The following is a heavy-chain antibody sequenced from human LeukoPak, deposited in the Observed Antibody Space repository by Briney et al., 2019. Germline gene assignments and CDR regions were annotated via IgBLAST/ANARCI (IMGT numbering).Heavy chain of an antibody. CDR3: ASLAVAGTPDYYDY. Sequence: ASVKVSCKASGYTFTGYYMHWVRQAPGQGLEWMGWINPNSGGTNYAQKFQGRVTMTRDTSISTAYMELSRLRSDDTAVYYCASLAVAGTPDYYDYWCQGTLVTVSS. J-gene: IGHJ4*02. D-gene: IGHD6-19*01. CDR2: INPNSGGT. V-gene: IGHV1-2*02. CDR1: GYTFTGYY.